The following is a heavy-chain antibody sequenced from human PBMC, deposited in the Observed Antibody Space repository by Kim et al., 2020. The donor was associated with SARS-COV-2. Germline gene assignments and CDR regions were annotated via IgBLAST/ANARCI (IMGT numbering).Heavy chain of an antibody. CDR1: GFTFSSYG. V-gene: IGHV3-30*18. J-gene: IGHJ4*02. D-gene: IGHD3-10*01. CDR2: ISYDGSNK. CDR3: AKDLLLWFGESQT. Sequence: GGSLRLSCASGFTFSSYGMHWVRQAPGKGLEWVAVISYDGSNKYYADSVKGRFTISRDNSKNTLYLQMNSLRAEDTAVYYCAKDLLLWFGESQTWGQGTLVTVSS.